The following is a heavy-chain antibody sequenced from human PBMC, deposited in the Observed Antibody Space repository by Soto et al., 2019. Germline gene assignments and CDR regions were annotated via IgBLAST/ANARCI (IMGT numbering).Heavy chain of an antibody. J-gene: IGHJ3*02. Sequence: GSLRLSCSASRFTFSSYTMNWVRQAPGKGLEWVSSISSSTTYIYYADSVKGRFTISRDNAKNSLYLQVNSLRAEDTAAYYCARDFDSSGYYGPVGAFDIWGQGTMVTVSS. CDR1: RFTFSSYT. CDR3: ARDFDSSGYYGPVGAFDI. V-gene: IGHV3-21*03. CDR2: ISSSTTYI. D-gene: IGHD3-22*01.